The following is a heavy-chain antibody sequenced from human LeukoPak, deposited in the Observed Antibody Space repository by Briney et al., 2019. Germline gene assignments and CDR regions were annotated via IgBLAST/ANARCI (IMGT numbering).Heavy chain of an antibody. V-gene: IGHV4-34*01. D-gene: IGHD3-22*01. J-gene: IGHJ6*03. CDR1: GGSFSGYY. CDR2: INHSGST. CDR3: ARAPLYDSSGYYYGNYYYYMDV. Sequence: PSETLSLTCTVYGGSFSGYYWSWIRQPPGKGLEWIGEINHSGSTNYNPSLKSRVTVSVDTSKNQFSLKLSSVTAADTAVYYCARAPLYDSSGYYYGNYYYYMDVWGKGTTVTVSS.